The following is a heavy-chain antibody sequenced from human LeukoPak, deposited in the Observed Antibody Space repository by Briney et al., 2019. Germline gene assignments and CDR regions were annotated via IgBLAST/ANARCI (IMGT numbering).Heavy chain of an antibody. V-gene: IGHV3-30*19. CDR2: ISYDGSNK. CDR1: GFTFSKYG. Sequence: GTSLRLSCAASGFTFSKYGMHWVRQAPGKGLEWVAVISYDGSNKYYADSVKGRFTISRDNSKNTLYLQMNSLRAEDTAVYYCASTKAVAAPCFDYWGQGTLVTVSS. J-gene: IGHJ4*02. D-gene: IGHD6-19*01. CDR3: ASTKAVAAPCFDY.